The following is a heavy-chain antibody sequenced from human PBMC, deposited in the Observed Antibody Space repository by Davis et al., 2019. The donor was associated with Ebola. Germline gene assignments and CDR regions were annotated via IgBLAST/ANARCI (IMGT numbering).Heavy chain of an antibody. V-gene: IGHV4-59*12. CDR2: IYYSGST. J-gene: IGHJ6*02. CDR1: GGSISSYY. CDR3: ARGGNPLDMDV. Sequence: MPSETLSLTCTVSGGSISSYYWSWIRQPPGKGLEWIGYIYYSGSTYYNPSLKSRVTISVDTSKNQFSLKLSSVTAADTAVYYCARGGNPLDMDVWGQGTTVTVSS. D-gene: IGHD4-23*01.